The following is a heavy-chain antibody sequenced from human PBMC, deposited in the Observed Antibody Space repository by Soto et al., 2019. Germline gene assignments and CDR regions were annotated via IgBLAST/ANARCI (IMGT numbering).Heavy chain of an antibody. CDR1: GYSFTSYW. D-gene: IGHD5-18*01. J-gene: IGHJ6*02. CDR2: IYPGDSDT. V-gene: IGHV5-51*01. Sequence: GESLKISCKGSGYSFTSYWIGWVRQMPGKGLEWMGIIYPGDSDTRYSPSFQGQVTISADKSISTAYLQWSSLKASDTAMYYCATSTVDKANSYYYGIDVWGQGTTVTVSS. CDR3: ATSTVDKANSYYYGIDV.